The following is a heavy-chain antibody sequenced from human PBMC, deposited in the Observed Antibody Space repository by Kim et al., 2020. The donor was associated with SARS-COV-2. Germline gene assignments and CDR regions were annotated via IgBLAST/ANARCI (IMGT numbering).Heavy chain of an antibody. CDR1: GGFVSTSGYF. CDR2: IYHSGST. CDR3: ARLAKSAERYFDL. Sequence: SETLSLTCSVSGGFVSTSGYFWAWIRQPPGRGLEWIGMIYHSGSTFYSPSLKGRVTISVDLSWNHFSLTLRSATAADMAVYYCARLAKSAERYFDLWGRGTLVTVSS. V-gene: IGHV4-39*02. J-gene: IGHJ2*01.